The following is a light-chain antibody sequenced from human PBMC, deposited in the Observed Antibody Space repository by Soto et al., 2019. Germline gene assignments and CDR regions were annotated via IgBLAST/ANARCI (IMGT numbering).Light chain of an antibody. CDR2: RNN. Sequence: QPVLTQPPSASGTPGQKVSISCSGSSSNIGNDYVYWYRQLPGTAPKLLIYRNNQRPSEVPDRFSASKSGTSASLAISGLRSEDEADYYCAAWDDSLSVVFGGGTKVTVL. CDR1: SSNIGNDY. J-gene: IGLJ3*02. CDR3: AAWDDSLSVV. V-gene: IGLV1-47*01.